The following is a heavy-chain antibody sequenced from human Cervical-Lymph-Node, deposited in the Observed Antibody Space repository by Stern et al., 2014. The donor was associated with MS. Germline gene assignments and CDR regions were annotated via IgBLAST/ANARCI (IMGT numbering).Heavy chain of an antibody. D-gene: IGHD3-16*01. V-gene: IGHV1-69*04. CDR2: VLPPLGLS. CDR3: AGGGGDNWFHP. Sequence: QVQLVQSGAEVKRPGSSVTVSCKSSGGISWVRQAPGQGLEYMGGVLPPLGLSNYAKKLQGRVTITAAQSTDPGYLEMQDLAYEDTAVYYWAGGGGDNWFHPWGQGTPVTVSS. J-gene: IGHJ5*02. CDR1: GG.